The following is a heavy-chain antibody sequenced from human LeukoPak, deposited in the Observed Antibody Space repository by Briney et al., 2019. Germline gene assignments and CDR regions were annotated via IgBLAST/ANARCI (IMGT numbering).Heavy chain of an antibody. CDR1: GFAFSSYS. CDR3: ANVGDSSGWYEDY. CDR2: ISSSSGYI. D-gene: IGHD6-19*01. J-gene: IGHJ4*02. V-gene: IGHV3-21*01. Sequence: GGSLRLSCAASGFAFSSYSMNWVRQAPGKGLEWVSSISSSSGYIYYADSVKGRFTISRDNAKNSLYLQMNSLRAEDTAVYYCANVGDSSGWYEDYWGQGTLVTVSS.